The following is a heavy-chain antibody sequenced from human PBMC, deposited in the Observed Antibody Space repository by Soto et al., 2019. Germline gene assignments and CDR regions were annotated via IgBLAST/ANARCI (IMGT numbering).Heavy chain of an antibody. CDR2: IKQDGSEK. D-gene: IGHD3-9*01. CDR3: ARGVGYFDWLGIDY. CDR1: GFTFSSYW. V-gene: IGHV3-7*01. Sequence: EVQLVESGGGLVQPGGSLRLSCAASGFTFSSYWMSWVRQAPWKGLECVANIKQDGSEKYYVDSVKGRFTISRDNAKNSLYLQMNSLRDEDTAVYYCARGVGYFDWLGIDYWGQGTLVTVSS. J-gene: IGHJ4*02.